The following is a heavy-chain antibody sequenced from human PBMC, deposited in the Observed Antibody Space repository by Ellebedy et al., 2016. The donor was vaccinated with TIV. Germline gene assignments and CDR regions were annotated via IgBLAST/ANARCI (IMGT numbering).Heavy chain of an antibody. CDR1: GFTFRSYW. CDR3: ARDHLSDVYCSGGTCYERQAS. V-gene: IGHV3-7*03. Sequence: GGSLRLXXAASGFTFRSYWMSWVRQAPGKGLEWVANTKPDGSEKWHVDSVKGRFTISRDNAKNSLLLQMNSLRGEDTAVYYCARDHLSDVYCSGGTCYERQASWGQGTLVTVSS. J-gene: IGHJ4*02. D-gene: IGHD2-15*01. CDR2: TKPDGSEK.